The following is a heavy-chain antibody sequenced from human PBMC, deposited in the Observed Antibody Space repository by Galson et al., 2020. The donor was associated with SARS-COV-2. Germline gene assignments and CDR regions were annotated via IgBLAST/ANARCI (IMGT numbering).Heavy chain of an antibody. CDR3: ATIVWFGTEDYIDY. D-gene: IGHD3-10*01. CDR2: ISHSGTT. J-gene: IGHJ4*02. CDR1: GHTIRSGYY. V-gene: IGHV4-38-2*02. Sequence: SQTLSLTCSVSGHTIRSGYYLGWIRQSPGMGLEWIGSISHSGTTFYNPSLESRLTISIDTSKKQFSLNLRSVTAADTSVYYFATIVWFGTEDYIDYWGQGTLVTASS.